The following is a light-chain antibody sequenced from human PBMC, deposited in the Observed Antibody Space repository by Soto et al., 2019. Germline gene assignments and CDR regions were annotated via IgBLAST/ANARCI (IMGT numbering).Light chain of an antibody. V-gene: IGLV2-14*01. CDR3: ISHSTTIAYVV. Sequence: QLVLTQPASVSGSPGQSITISCTGTSTDIGDYNYVSWYQHHPGKAPKLMIYEVTNRPSGVSNRFSGSKSGNTASLTISGLQAEDEADYYCISHSTTIAYVVLGGGTKLTVL. CDR2: EVT. J-gene: IGLJ2*01. CDR1: STDIGDYNY.